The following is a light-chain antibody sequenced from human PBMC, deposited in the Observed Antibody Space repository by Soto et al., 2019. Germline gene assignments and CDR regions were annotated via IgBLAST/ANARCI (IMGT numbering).Light chain of an antibody. CDR1: QSISDY. CDR2: KAS. CDR3: QKYNTYPLT. J-gene: IGKJ4*01. V-gene: IGKV1-5*03. Sequence: DIQMTQSPSTLSASVGDRVTVTCRASQSISDYLAWYQQRPGKAPKLLIYKASTLESGVPSKFSGTGSGTEFTLTISSLQPDDFATYYCQKYNTYPLTFGGGTKVEIK.